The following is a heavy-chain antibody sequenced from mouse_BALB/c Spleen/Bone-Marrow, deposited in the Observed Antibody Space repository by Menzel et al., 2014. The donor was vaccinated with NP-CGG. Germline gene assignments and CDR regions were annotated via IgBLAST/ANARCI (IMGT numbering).Heavy chain of an antibody. D-gene: IGHD1-2*01. Sequence: QVQLQQSGVELVKPGASVKLSCKASGNTFTSYDINWVRQRPEQGLEWIGWIFPGDSTTKYNEKFKGKATLSTAKSSSTVHMQLSRLTSEDSAVYFCVRSRLRDWYFDVWGAGTTVTISS. CDR3: VRSRLRDWYFDV. V-gene: IGHV1-85*01. CDR1: GNTFTSYD. CDR2: IFPGDSTT. J-gene: IGHJ1*01.